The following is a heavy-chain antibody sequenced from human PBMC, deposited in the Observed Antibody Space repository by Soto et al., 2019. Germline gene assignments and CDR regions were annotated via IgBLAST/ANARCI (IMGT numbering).Heavy chain of an antibody. CDR3: ATGGSGYFDY. CDR1: GFTFSSYS. V-gene: IGHV3-21*01. J-gene: IGHJ4*02. CDR2: ISSSSNYM. D-gene: IGHD3-22*01. Sequence: LRLSCAASGFTFSSYSMQWVRQAPGKGLEWVSSISSSSNYMYYADSVKGRFTISRDNAKNSLYLQMNSLRAEDTAVYYCATGGSGYFDYWGQGTLVTVSS.